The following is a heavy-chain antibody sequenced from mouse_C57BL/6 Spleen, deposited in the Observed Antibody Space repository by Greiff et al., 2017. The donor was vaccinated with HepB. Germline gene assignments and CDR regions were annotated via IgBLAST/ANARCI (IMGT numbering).Heavy chain of an antibody. CDR1: GYTFTSYC. D-gene: IGHD4-1*01. CDR3: AMLGEGWYFDV. CDR2: IHPSDSDT. J-gene: IGHJ1*03. Sequence: QVQLQQPGAELVKPGASVKLSCKASGYTFTSYCMHWVKQRPGHGLEWIGSIHPSDSDTTYNQKFKGKATLTVDKSSSTTYMRLSSLTSEDSAVYYWAMLGEGWYFDVWGTGTTVTVSS. V-gene: IGHV1-74*01.